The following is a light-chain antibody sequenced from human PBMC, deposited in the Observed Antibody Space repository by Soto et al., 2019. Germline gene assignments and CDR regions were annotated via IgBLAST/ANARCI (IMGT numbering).Light chain of an antibody. CDR2: DVA. Sequence: QSALTQPRSVSGSPGQSVTISCTGTSSDVGGYQYVSWYQHHPGKAPKLMIYDVAKRPSGVPDRFSASKSGNTASLTISGLQADDEADYYCCSYAGTSGLIFGGGTQLTVL. J-gene: IGLJ2*01. V-gene: IGLV2-11*01. CDR1: SSDVGGYQY. CDR3: CSYAGTSGLI.